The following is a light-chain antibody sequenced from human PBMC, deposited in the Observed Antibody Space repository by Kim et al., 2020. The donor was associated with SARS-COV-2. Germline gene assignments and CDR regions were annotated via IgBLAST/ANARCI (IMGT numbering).Light chain of an antibody. CDR3: KQANSFPWT. Sequence: DIQMTQSPSSVSASVGDRVTITCRASQGISSWLAWSQQKPGKAPKLLIYAASSLQSGVPSRFSGSGSGTDFTLTISSLQPEDFATYYCKQANSFPWTFGQGTKVDIK. CDR2: AAS. CDR1: QGISSW. V-gene: IGKV1-12*01. J-gene: IGKJ1*01.